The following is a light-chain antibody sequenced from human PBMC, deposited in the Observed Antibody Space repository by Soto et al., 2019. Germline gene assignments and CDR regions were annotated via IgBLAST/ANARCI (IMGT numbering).Light chain of an antibody. CDR1: RSINSW. V-gene: IGKV1-5*01. CDR2: DAS. J-gene: IGKJ1*01. CDR3: QQYNSYSGT. Sequence: DIPMTQSPSTLSASVGDRVTITCRASRSINSWLAWYQQKPGKAPKLLIYDASSLESGVPSSFSGSGSGTEFTLTISSLQPDDFATYYCQQYNSYSGTFGQGTKVEIK.